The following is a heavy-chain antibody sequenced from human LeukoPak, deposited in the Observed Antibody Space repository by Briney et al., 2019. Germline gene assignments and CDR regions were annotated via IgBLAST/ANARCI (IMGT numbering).Heavy chain of an antibody. CDR2: INPNSGGT. CDR1: GYTFTGYY. D-gene: IGHD2-15*01. Sequence: ASVKVSCKASGYTFTGYYMHWVRQAPGQGLEWMGWINPNSGGTNYAQKFQGRVTMTRDTSISTAYMELSRLRSDDTAVYYCARDPLYCSGGSCYNWSDPWGQGTLVTVSS. CDR3: ARDPLYCSGGSCYNWSDP. V-gene: IGHV1-2*02. J-gene: IGHJ5*02.